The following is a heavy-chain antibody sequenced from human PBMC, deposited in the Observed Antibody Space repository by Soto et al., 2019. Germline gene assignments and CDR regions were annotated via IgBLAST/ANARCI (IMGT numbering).Heavy chain of an antibody. Sequence: SETLSLTCDVSGGPVGYTSFYWGWLRQSPGKGLEWIGSVHHSVTTYYNPSLKGRVTISMDTSKSQFSLRLTSVTAADTAVYYCARDTSSTSLRAEYFQFWGQGTQVTVSS. CDR1: GGPVGYTSFY. CDR3: ARDTSSTSLRAEYFQF. J-gene: IGHJ1*01. D-gene: IGHD6-13*01. CDR2: VHHSVTT. V-gene: IGHV4-39*02.